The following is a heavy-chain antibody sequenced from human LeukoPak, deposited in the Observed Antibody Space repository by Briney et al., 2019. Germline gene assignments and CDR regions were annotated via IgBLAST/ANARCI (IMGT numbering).Heavy chain of an antibody. CDR2: INHSGGT. CDR1: GGSFSGYY. V-gene: IGHV4-34*01. J-gene: IGHJ4*02. Sequence: SETLSLTCAVYGGSFSGYYWSWIRQPPGKGLEWIGEINHSGGTNYNPSLKGRVTISVDTSKNQFSLKLSSVTAADTAVYYCARHNSSGYTFDYWGQGTLVTVSS. D-gene: IGHD3-22*01. CDR3: ARHNSSGYTFDY.